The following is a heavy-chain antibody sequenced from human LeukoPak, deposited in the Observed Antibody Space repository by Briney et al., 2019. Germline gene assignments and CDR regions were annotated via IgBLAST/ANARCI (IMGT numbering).Heavy chain of an antibody. CDR3: VRGLMWSGWYFDY. V-gene: IGHV3-23*01. CDR2: LTGDGGNT. CDR1: GFTFSNYA. J-gene: IGHJ4*02. Sequence: PGGSLRLSCAASGFTFSNYAMGWVRQAPGKGLEWLSSLTGDGGNTAYADFVKGRFTISRDNSKNTLYKQMNSLRGEDTAIYYCVRGLMWSGWYFDYWGQGTLVTVSS. D-gene: IGHD6-19*01.